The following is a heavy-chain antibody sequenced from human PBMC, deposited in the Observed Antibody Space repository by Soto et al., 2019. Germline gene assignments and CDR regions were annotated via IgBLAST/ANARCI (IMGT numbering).Heavy chain of an antibody. CDR2: ISSSSSTI. V-gene: IGHV3-48*04. D-gene: IGHD2-8*01. J-gene: IGHJ4*02. Sequence: GGSLRLSCAASGFTFSSYSMNWVRQAPGKGLEWVSYISSSSSTIYYADSVKGRFTISRDNAKNSLYLQMDSLRAEDTAVYYCARELEYCSNGVCYPYFDSWGQGTLVTVSS. CDR1: GFTFSSYS. CDR3: ARELEYCSNGVCYPYFDS.